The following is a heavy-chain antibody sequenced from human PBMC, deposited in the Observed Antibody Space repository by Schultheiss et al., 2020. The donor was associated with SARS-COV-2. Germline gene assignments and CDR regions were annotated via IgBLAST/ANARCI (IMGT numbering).Heavy chain of an antibody. V-gene: IGHV3-7*03. CDR2: IKQDGSEK. Sequence: GGSLRLSCAASGFTFSSYWMSWVRQAPGKGLEWVANIKQDGSEKYYVDSVKGRFTISRDNAKNSLYLQMNSLRAEDTAVYYCARHVAYPSRWFDPWGQGTLVTVSS. J-gene: IGHJ5*02. CDR1: GFTFSSYW. CDR3: ARHVAYPSRWFDP. D-gene: IGHD6-13*01.